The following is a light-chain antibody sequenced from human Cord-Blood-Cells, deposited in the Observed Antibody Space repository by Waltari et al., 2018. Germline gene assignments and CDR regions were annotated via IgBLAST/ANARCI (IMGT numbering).Light chain of an antibody. V-gene: IGLV2-14*01. CDR3: SSYTSSSTYV. CDR2: EVS. J-gene: IGLJ1*01. CDR1: SSDVGGYNY. Sequence: QSALTQPASVSGSPGQSIPLSCTGPSSDVGGYNYVSWYQQHPGKAPKLMIYEVSNRPSGVSNRFSGSKSGNTASLTISGLQAEDEADYYCSSYTSSSTYVFGTGTKVTVL.